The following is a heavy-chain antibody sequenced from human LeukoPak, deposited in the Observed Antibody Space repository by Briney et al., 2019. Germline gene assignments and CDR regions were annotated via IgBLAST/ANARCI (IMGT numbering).Heavy chain of an antibody. CDR2: IYTIGST. CDR3: ARHSGRYFDWLYFDY. CDR1: GGSVGGYC. J-gene: IGHJ4*02. D-gene: IGHD3-9*01. V-gene: IGHV4-4*07. Sequence: PSDTLSLTCTVSGGSVGGYCWSWIRQPAGKGLESIGRIYTIGSTNYNLSLKIRVTMSVHTSKNQFSLKLSSVTAADTAVYYCARHSGRYFDWLYFDYWGQGTLVTVSS.